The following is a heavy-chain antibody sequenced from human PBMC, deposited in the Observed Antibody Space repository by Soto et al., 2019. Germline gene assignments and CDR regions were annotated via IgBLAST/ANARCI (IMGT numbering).Heavy chain of an antibody. Sequence: ETLSLTCTVSGGSVSSGSYYWSWIRQPPGKGLEWIGYIYYSGSTNYNPSLKSRVTISVDTSKNQSSLKLSSVTAADTAVYYCARDSHDILTGYHWGQGTLVTVSS. D-gene: IGHD3-9*01. CDR1: GGSVSSGSYY. CDR3: ARDSHDILTGYH. J-gene: IGHJ5*02. V-gene: IGHV4-61*01. CDR2: IYYSGST.